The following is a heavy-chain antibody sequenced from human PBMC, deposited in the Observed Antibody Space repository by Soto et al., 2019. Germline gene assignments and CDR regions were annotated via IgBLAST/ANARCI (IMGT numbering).Heavy chain of an antibody. CDR1: GYTFTGYY. CDR3: ARAEVTTLPNFAY. Sequence: QVQLVQSGAEVKKPGASVKVSCKTSGYTFTGYYLYWVRQAPGQGLEWLGWINPNGGTTNSAQRFQDRVTMTRDTSISTAYMELSRLNSDDTAVYYCARAEVTTLPNFAYWGQGTLVTVSS. V-gene: IGHV1-2*02. CDR2: INPNGGTT. D-gene: IGHD2-21*02. J-gene: IGHJ4*02.